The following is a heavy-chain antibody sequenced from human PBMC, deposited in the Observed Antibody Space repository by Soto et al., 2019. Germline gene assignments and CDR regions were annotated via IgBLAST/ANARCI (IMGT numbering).Heavy chain of an antibody. CDR2: ISGSGGST. D-gene: IGHD3-10*01. CDR1: GFTFSSYA. J-gene: IGHJ6*02. Sequence: EVQLLESGGGLVQPGGSLRLSCAASGFTFSSYAMSWVRQAPGKGLEWVSAISGSGGSTYYADSVKGRFTISRDNSKNTLYLQMNSLRAEDTAVYYSAKNTMVRGVTDYYYGMDVWGQGTTVTVSS. CDR3: AKNTMVRGVTDYYYGMDV. V-gene: IGHV3-23*01.